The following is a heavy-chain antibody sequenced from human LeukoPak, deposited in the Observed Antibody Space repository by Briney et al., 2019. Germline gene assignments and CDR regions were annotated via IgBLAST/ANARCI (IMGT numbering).Heavy chain of an antibody. J-gene: IGHJ4*02. CDR1: GFTFDTHA. V-gene: IGHV3-23*01. CDR3: VKAAVPGVKYYFDH. CDR2: ISASGSNT. Sequence: PGGSLRLSCAASGFTFDTHAMSWVRQAPGKGLEWVSGISASGSNTYYSDSVKGRATISRDHSQNALSLQMNTLRAEDTAVYYCVKAAVPGVKYYFDHWGQGTLVTVSS. D-gene: IGHD2-8*01.